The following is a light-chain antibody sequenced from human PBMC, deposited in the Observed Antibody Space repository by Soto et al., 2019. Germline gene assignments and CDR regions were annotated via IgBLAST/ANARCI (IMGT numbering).Light chain of an antibody. CDR1: SSDVGGYNY. V-gene: IGLV2-14*01. CDR2: DVS. J-gene: IGLJ2*01. CDR3: RSYTSSSTPVV. Sequence: QSALTQPASVSGSPGQSITISCTGTSSDVGGYNYVSWYQQHPGKAPKLMIYDVSNRPSGVSNRFSGSKSGNTASLTISGLQAEDEAEYYCRSYTSSSTPVVFGGGTQLPVL.